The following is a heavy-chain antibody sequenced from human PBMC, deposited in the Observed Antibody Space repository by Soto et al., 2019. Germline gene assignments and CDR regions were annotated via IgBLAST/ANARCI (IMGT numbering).Heavy chain of an antibody. Sequence: SETLSLTCTVSGGSISSYYWSWIRQPPGKGLEWIGYIYYSGSTNYNPSLKSRATISVDTSKNQFSLKLSSVTAADTAVYYCASLEESSARYYFDYWGQGTLVTVSS. CDR1: GGSISSYY. V-gene: IGHV4-59*08. J-gene: IGHJ4*02. CDR3: ASLEESSARYYFDY. CDR2: IYYSGST. D-gene: IGHD6-6*01.